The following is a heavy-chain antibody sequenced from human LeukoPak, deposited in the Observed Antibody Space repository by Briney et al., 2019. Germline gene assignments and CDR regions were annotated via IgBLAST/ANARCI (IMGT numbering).Heavy chain of an antibody. J-gene: IGHJ3*02. D-gene: IGHD3-22*01. Sequence: GASVKVSCKASGYTFTGYYMHWVRQAPGQGLEWMGWINPNSGGTNYAQKFQGRVTMTRDTSISTAYMELSRLRSDDTAVYYCARVNQYYYDSSGRAFDIWGQGTMVTVSS. V-gene: IGHV1-2*02. CDR3: ARVNQYYYDSSGRAFDI. CDR2: INPNSGGT. CDR1: GYTFTGYY.